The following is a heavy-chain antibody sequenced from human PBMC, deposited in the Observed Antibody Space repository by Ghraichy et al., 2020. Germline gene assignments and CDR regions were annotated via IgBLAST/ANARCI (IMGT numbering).Heavy chain of an antibody. CDR1: GGSIISSNW. CDR2: IYHSGST. J-gene: IGHJ4*02. D-gene: IGHD2-8*02. CDR3: ARSVDSRTGPLVN. Sequence: SETLSLTCAVSGGSIISSNWWSWVRQPPGKGLEWIGEIYHSGSTKYNPSLKSRVTISVDKSKSQFSLKLSSVTAADTALYYCARSVDSRTGPLVNWGQGTLVTVSS. V-gene: IGHV4-4*02.